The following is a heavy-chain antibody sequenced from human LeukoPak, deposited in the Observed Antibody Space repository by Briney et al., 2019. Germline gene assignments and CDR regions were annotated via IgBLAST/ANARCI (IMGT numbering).Heavy chain of an antibody. V-gene: IGHV3-74*01. CDR1: GFTFSTYW. Sequence: GGSLRLSCAASGFTFSTYWMHWVRQAPGKGLVRVSRISTDGSSTRYADFVKGRFTISRDNAKNTLYLQMNSLRAEDTAVYYCVRFQHSTSWYNYYYMDVWGKGTTVTVSS. D-gene: IGHD6-13*01. CDR3: VRFQHSTSWYNYYYMDV. J-gene: IGHJ6*03. CDR2: ISTDGSST.